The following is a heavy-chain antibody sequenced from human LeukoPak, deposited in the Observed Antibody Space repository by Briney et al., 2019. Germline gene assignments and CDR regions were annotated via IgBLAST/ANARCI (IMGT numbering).Heavy chain of an antibody. V-gene: IGHV3-11*01. CDR1: GFRFCGHY. Sequence: GGSLRLSCAASGFRFCGHYMSWIRQAPGKGLEWISYITNSGDFVNYADSVKGRFTVSRDNAKNSLYLQMNSLRAEDTAVYYCAREARAAPDFWGQGTLVTVSS. CDR3: AREARAAPDF. CDR2: ITNSGDFV. J-gene: IGHJ4*02. D-gene: IGHD2-15*01.